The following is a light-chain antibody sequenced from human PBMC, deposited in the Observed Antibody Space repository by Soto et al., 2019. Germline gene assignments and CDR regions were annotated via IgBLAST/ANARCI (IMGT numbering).Light chain of an antibody. CDR3: QQYTNWPPMYT. CDR2: ETS. Sequence: EIVMTQSPATLSVSPGESATLSCRASQSVSSNLAWYQQRPGQALRLLIYETSTRAPGIPARFSGSGSGTEFTLTVSSLQSEDFAVYYCQQYTNWPPMYTFGQGTKVEIK. CDR1: QSVSSN. J-gene: IGKJ2*01. V-gene: IGKV3-15*01.